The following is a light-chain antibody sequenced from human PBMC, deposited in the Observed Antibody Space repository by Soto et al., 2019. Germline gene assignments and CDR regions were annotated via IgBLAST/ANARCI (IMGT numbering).Light chain of an antibody. Sequence: DIQMTQSPSSLSASIGDSVTVTCRASQNVNDRLAWYQQKPGKAPQVLIYDVFRLQSGVPSRFNGGGSGTEFTLTISSLQAEDSATYFCQHYSGLPHTFGPGTKLEI. J-gene: IGKJ2*01. V-gene: IGKV1-5*01. CDR3: QHYSGLPHT. CDR1: QNVNDR. CDR2: DVF.